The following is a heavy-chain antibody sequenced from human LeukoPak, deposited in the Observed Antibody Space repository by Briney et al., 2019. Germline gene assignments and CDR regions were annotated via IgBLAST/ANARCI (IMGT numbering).Heavy chain of an antibody. CDR2: ISANSGNT. CDR1: GYTFTSNG. Sequence: VASVKVSCKASGYTFTSNGISWVRQAPGKGLEWMGWISANSGNTKYAQKMQGRVTMTTETSSSTAYTELRNLRSDDTAVYYCARDKNYRLDYWGQGTLVTVSS. CDR3: ARDKNYRLDY. J-gene: IGHJ4*02. D-gene: IGHD5-24*01. V-gene: IGHV1-18*01.